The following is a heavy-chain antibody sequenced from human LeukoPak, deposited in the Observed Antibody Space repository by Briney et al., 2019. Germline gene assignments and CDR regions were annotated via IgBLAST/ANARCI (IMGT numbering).Heavy chain of an antibody. CDR3: ARTYAYVGWYPHLPGVY. V-gene: IGHV1-2*02. CDR2: INPNSGGT. CDR1: GYTFTVYY. D-gene: IGHD2-15*01. Sequence: ASVKVSCKASGYTFTVYYMHWVRQAPGQGLEWMGWINPNSGGTNYAQKFQGRVTMTRDTSISTAYMELSRLRSDDTAVYYCARTYAYVGWYPHLPGVYWGQGTLVSVPS. J-gene: IGHJ4*02.